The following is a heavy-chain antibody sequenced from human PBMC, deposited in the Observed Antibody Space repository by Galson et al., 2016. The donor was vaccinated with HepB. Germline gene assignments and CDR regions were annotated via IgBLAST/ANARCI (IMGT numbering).Heavy chain of an antibody. CDR2: IWCDGSNT. CDR3: ARDPVASSTWYYFDY. V-gene: IGHV3-33*01. Sequence: SLRLSCAASGFTFSSYGMHWVRQAPGKGLEWVSVIWCDGSNTYSADSVKGRFTISRDNSKNTLYLQMNSLRAEDTAVYYCARDPVASSTWYYFDYWGQGTLVTVSS. CDR1: GFTFSSYG. J-gene: IGHJ4*02. D-gene: IGHD4-11*01.